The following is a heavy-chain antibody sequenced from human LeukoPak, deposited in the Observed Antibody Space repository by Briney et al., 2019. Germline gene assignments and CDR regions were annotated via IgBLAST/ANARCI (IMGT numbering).Heavy chain of an antibody. J-gene: IGHJ4*02. CDR2: IKWNDDN. CDR1: GFSLSDSFMA. Sequence: SGPSLVKPTETLTLTCTFSGFSLSDSFMAVGWIRQSPGKALEWLTVIKWNDDNHYSPSLNSRLTVTKDTYRNQVVLTLTNVDPVDAGTYYCAHKSVLAAIFDYWGQGILVTVSS. V-gene: IGHV2-5*01. D-gene: IGHD2-8*02. CDR3: AHKSVLAAIFDY.